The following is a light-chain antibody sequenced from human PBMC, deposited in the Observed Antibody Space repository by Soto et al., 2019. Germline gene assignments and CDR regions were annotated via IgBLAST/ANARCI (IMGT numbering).Light chain of an antibody. V-gene: IGLV1-40*01. CDR2: GNS. Sequence: QSVLTQPPSVSGAPGQRVTVSCTGSSSNIGARYEVHWYQQLPGTAPKLLIYGNSNRPSGVPDRSSGSKSGTSASLAITGLQAQHEADYYCQSFDSSLSGYVFGTGTKLTVL. J-gene: IGLJ1*01. CDR1: SSNIGARYE. CDR3: QSFDSSLSGYV.